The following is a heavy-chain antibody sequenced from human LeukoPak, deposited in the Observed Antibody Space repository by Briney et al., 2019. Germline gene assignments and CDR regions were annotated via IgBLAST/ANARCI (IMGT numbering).Heavy chain of an antibody. CDR2: IYTSGST. D-gene: IGHD6-19*01. CDR3: ARDGQYSSGWYRWFDP. Sequence: SQTLSLTCTVSGGSISSGSYYWSWIRQPAGKGLEWIGRIYTSGSTNYNPSLKSRVTISVDTSKNQFSLKLSSVTAEDTAVYYCARDGQYSSGWYRWFDPWGQGTLVTVSS. J-gene: IGHJ5*02. V-gene: IGHV4-61*02. CDR1: GGSISSGSYY.